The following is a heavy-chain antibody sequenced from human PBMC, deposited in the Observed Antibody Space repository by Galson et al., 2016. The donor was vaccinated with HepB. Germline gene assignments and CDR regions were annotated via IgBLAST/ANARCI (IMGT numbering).Heavy chain of an antibody. Sequence: SETLSLTCTVSGGSISNWYWSWIRQPAGKGLEWLGRIYPTGSTNYNPSLKSRVTMSVDTSKNQIPLKLASVTAADTAVYYCATGSGDFDHWGQGTLVTVSS. CDR3: ATGSGDFDH. J-gene: IGHJ4*02. V-gene: IGHV4-4*07. D-gene: IGHD2-15*01. CDR1: GGSISNWY. CDR2: IYPTGST.